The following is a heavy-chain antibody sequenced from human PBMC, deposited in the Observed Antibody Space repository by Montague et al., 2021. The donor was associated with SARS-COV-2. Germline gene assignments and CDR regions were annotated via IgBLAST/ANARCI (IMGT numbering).Heavy chain of an antibody. Sequence: CAISGDSVSSKSVAWNWIRQSPSRGLEWLGRTYYRSKWDSDYAESVKRRLVITPDTFKNQVSLQLNSVIPEDMAVYFCASSGITLTGLDAFDIWGQGTMVTVSS. CDR3: ASSGITLTGLDAFDI. J-gene: IGHJ3*02. CDR1: GDSVSSKSVA. V-gene: IGHV6-1*01. CDR2: TYYRSKWDS. D-gene: IGHD3-9*01.